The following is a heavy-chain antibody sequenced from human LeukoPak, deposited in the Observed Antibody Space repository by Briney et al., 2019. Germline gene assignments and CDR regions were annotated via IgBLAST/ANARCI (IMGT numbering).Heavy chain of an antibody. Sequence: PSETLSLTCTVSGGSISSYYWSWIRQPPGKGLEWIGYIYYSAGTNYNPSLKSRVTISVDTSKNQFSLKLSSVTAADTAVYYCARVGGRWLQLGDYFDYWGQGTLVTVSS. CDR1: GGSISSYY. D-gene: IGHD5-24*01. J-gene: IGHJ4*02. CDR3: ARVGGRWLQLGDYFDY. V-gene: IGHV4-59*01. CDR2: IYYSAGT.